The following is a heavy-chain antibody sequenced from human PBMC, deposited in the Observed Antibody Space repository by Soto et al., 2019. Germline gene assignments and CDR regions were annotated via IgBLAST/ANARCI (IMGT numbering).Heavy chain of an antibody. CDR3: ARSYCSGGSCYRYYYGMDV. D-gene: IGHD2-15*01. Sequence: PXGALRLSCSASGFTFSSYGMHWVRQAPGKGLEWVAVIWYDGSNKYYADSVKGRFTISRDNSKNTLYLQMNSLRAEDTAVYYCARSYCSGGSCYRYYYGMDVWGQGTTVTVSS. CDR2: IWYDGSNK. J-gene: IGHJ6*02. V-gene: IGHV3-33*01. CDR1: GFTFSSYG.